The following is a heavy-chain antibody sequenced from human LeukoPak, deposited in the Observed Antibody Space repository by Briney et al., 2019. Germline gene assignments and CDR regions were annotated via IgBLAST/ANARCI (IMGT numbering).Heavy chain of an antibody. V-gene: IGHV3-9*01. J-gene: IGHJ4*02. CDR2: IYWNSDRI. Sequence: GGSLRLSCAASGFTLKDYAMHWVRQAPGKGLEWVSGIYWNSDRIDYADSVKGRFTISRDNPKNTLYLQMNSLRAEDTAVYYCAKDVDPTYDSYGQLFDYWGQGTLVTVSS. D-gene: IGHD5-18*01. CDR3: AKDVDPTYDSYGQLFDY. CDR1: GFTLKDYA.